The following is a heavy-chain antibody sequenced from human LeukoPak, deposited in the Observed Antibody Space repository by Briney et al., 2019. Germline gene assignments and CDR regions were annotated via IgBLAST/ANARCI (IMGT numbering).Heavy chain of an antibody. D-gene: IGHD3-3*01. V-gene: IGHV3-30*18. CDR3: AKSPSVWRRFLEWLLCH. J-gene: IGHJ4*02. CDR2: ISYDGSNK. Sequence: GGSLRLSCAASGFTFSSYGMHWVRQAPGKGLEWVAVISYDGSNKYYADSVKGRFTISRDNSKNTLYLQMNSLRAEDTAVYYCAKSPSVWRRFLEWLLCHWGQGTLVTVSS. CDR1: GFTFSSYG.